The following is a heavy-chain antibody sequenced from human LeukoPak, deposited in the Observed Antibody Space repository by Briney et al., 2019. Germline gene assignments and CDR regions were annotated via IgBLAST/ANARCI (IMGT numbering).Heavy chain of an antibody. Sequence: GASVKVSCKASGGTFSSYDISWVRQAPGQGLEWTGGIIPIFGTANYAQKFQGRVTITADKSTSTAYMELRSLRSEDTAVYYCARSGWLQFRYFDYWGQGTLVTVSS. V-gene: IGHV1-69*06. CDR3: ARSGWLQFRYFDY. D-gene: IGHD5-24*01. J-gene: IGHJ4*02. CDR1: GGTFSSYD. CDR2: IIPIFGTA.